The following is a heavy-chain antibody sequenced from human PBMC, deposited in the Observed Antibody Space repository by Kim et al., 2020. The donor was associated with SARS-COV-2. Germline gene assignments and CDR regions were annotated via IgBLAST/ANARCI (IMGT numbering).Heavy chain of an antibody. Sequence: SETLSLTCTVSGGSISSGGYYWSWIRQRPGRGWEWIGHIYYSGDIYYNASLKSRVIISVDTSKKYFSLNLSSVTAADTALYCCARVERTYGGPTNDQGG. V-gene: IGHV4-31*03. J-gene: IGHJ1*01. D-gene: IGHD2-8*01. CDR3: ARVERTYGGPTNDQ. CDR1: GGSISSGGYY. CDR2: IYYSGDI.